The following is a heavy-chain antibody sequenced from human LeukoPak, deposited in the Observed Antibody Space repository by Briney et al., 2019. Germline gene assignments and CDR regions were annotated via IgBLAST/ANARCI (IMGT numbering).Heavy chain of an antibody. CDR3: ARARYGGNSSPFDY. V-gene: IGHV3-7*03. CDR1: GFTFRSYW. J-gene: IGHJ4*02. CDR2: INQDGSEK. D-gene: IGHD4-23*01. Sequence: GGSLRLSCAASGFTFRSYWMSWVRQAPGKGLEWVANINQDGSEKYYVDSVKGRFTISRDNAKNSLYLQMNSLRAEDTAVYYCARARYGGNSSPFDYWGQGTLVTVSS.